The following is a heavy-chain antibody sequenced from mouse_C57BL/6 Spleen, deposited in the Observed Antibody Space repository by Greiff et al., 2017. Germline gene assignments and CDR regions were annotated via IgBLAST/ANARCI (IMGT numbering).Heavy chain of an antibody. Sequence: VKLQQPGAELVKPGASVKLSCKASGYTFTSYWMHWVKQRPGRGLEWIGRIDPNSGGTKYNEKFKCKATLTVDKPSSTAYMHLSSLTSEYSAVYYCARDYRGDYWGQGTSVTVSS. D-gene: IGHD5-5*01. CDR1: GYTFTSYW. CDR2: IDPNSGGT. CDR3: ARDYRGDY. J-gene: IGHJ4*01. V-gene: IGHV1-72*01.